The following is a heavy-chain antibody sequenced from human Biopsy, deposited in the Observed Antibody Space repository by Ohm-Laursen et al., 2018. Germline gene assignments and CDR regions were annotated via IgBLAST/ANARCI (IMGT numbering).Heavy chain of an antibody. D-gene: IGHD1-26*01. CDR2: IYYSGGT. J-gene: IGHJ3*02. CDR3: ARVEAGTYYALDI. Sequence: SDTLSLTCSVSGGSMTGYDWSWIRLAPGKGLEWIGYIYYSGGTKYNPSLASRVTFSVDMPKSQFSLKLYSVPAADTAVYYCARVEAGTYYALDIWGQGTLVAVSA. CDR1: GGSMTGYD. V-gene: IGHV4-59*07.